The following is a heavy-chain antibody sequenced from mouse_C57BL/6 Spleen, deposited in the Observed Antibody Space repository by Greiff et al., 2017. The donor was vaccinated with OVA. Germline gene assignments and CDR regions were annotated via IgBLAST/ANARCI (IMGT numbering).Heavy chain of an antibody. CDR1: GYTFTSYW. V-gene: IGHV1-61*01. Sequence: VQLQQPGAELVRPGSSVKLSCKASGYTFTSYWMDWVKQRPGQGLEWIGNIYPSDSETHYNQKFKDKATLTVDKSSSTAYMQLSSLTSEDSAVYYCAREDDSWFAYWGQGTLVTVSA. D-gene: IGHD2-4*01. J-gene: IGHJ3*01. CDR2: IYPSDSET. CDR3: AREDDSWFAY.